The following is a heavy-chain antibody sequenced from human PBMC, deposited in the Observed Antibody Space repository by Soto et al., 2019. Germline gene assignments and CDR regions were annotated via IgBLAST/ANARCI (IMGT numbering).Heavy chain of an antibody. J-gene: IGHJ4*02. CDR3: ASVRVVEAATNLDS. CDR2: INSDGSST. D-gene: IGHD2-15*01. Sequence: GGSLRLSCAASGFTFTNYWMHWVRQAPGKGLVWVSRINSDGSSTNYADSVKGRFTISRDNAKNTLYLQMNSLRAEDTAVYYCASVRVVEAATNLDSWGQGTLVTVSS. CDR1: GFTFTNYW. V-gene: IGHV3-74*01.